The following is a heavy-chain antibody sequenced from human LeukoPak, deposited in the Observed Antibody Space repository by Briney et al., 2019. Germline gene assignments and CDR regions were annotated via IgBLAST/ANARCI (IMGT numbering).Heavy chain of an antibody. CDR1: GFTFSSYG. Sequence: GGSLRLSCAASGFTFSSYGMSWVRQAPGKGLEWVSSISTSSSYIYYADSVKGRFTISRDNAKNSLYLQMNSLRAEDTAVYYCAAIVVRPIPDYWGQGTLVTVSS. CDR2: ISTSSSYI. CDR3: AAIVVRPIPDY. D-gene: IGHD2-21*01. J-gene: IGHJ4*02. V-gene: IGHV3-21*01.